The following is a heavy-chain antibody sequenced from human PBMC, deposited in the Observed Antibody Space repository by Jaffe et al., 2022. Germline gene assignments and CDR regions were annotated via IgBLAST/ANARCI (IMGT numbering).Heavy chain of an antibody. J-gene: IGHJ6*03. CDR1: GGSISSSSYY. V-gene: IGHV4-39*01. CDR2: IYYSGST. Sequence: QLQLQESGPGLVKPSETLSLTCTVSGGSISSSSYYWGWIRQPPGKGLEWIGSIYYSGSTYYNPSLKSRVTISVDTSKNQFSLKLSSVTAADTAVYYCTTGSPDYGDYRSYYYYYMDVWGKGTTVTVSS. D-gene: IGHD4-17*01. CDR3: TTGSPDYGDYRSYYYYYMDV.